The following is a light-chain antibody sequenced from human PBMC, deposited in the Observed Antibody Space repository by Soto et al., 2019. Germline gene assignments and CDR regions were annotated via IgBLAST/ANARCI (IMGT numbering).Light chain of an antibody. Sequence: EIIMTQSPATLSVSAGERATLSCRASQGVSNSLAWYQQKPGQAPRLLISSASTIPTGIPARFSGSGSGTEFTLTTSSLLSEDFAPSYCRQYNDWQPITFGRGTRLEVK. CDR1: QGVSNS. CDR2: SAS. J-gene: IGKJ5*01. CDR3: RQYNDWQPIT. V-gene: IGKV3-15*01.